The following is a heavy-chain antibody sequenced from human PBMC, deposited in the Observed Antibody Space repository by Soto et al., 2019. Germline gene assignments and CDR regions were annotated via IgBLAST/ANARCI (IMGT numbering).Heavy chain of an antibody. CDR3: ARRMWGYYCMDV. J-gene: IGHJ6*02. CDR2: IYYSGST. D-gene: IGHD1-26*01. Sequence: QLQLQESGPGLVKPSETLSLTCTVSGGSISSSSYYWGWIRQPPGKGLEWIGSIYYSGSTYYNPSLKSRVTISVDTSKNQFSLKLSSVTAADTAVYYCARRMWGYYCMDVWGQGTTVTVSS. CDR1: GGSISSSSYY. V-gene: IGHV4-39*01.